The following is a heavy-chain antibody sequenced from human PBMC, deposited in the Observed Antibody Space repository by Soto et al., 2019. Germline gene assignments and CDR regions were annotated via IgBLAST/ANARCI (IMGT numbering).Heavy chain of an antibody. V-gene: IGHV1-24*01. Sequence: ASVKVSCKVSGYTLTELSMHWVRQAPGKGLEWMGGFDPEDGETIYAQKFQGRVTMTEDTSTDTAYMELSSLRSEDTAVYYCATQYDFWSGYYYMDVWGKGTTVTVSS. CDR2: FDPEDGET. CDR3: ATQYDFWSGYYYMDV. D-gene: IGHD3-3*01. CDR1: GYTLTELS. J-gene: IGHJ6*03.